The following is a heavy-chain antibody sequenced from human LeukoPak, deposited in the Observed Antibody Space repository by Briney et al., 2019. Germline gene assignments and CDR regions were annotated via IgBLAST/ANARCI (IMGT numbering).Heavy chain of an antibody. Sequence: GGSLRLSCAASGFTFSSYGMHWVRQAPGKGLEWVAFIRYDGSNKYYADSVKGRFTISRDNSKNTLYLQMNSLRAEDTAVYYCAKTLTARPKVPHAEYFQHWGQGTLVTVAS. CDR2: IRYDGSNK. CDR1: GFTFSSYG. J-gene: IGHJ1*01. V-gene: IGHV3-30*02. D-gene: IGHD6-6*01. CDR3: AKTLTARPKVPHAEYFQH.